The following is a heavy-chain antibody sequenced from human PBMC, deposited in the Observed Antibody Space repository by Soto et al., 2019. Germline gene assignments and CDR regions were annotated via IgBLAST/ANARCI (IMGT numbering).Heavy chain of an antibody. Sequence: GGYLRLSCAASGFTFSSYGMHWVRQAPGKGLEWVAVISYDGSNKYYADSVKGRFTISRDNSNNTLYLQMNSLRAEDTAVYYCRGRTTLDYWGQGTLVTVSS. V-gene: IGHV3-30*03. CDR2: ISYDGSNK. CDR3: RGRTTLDY. J-gene: IGHJ4*02. D-gene: IGHD1-26*01. CDR1: GFTFSSYG.